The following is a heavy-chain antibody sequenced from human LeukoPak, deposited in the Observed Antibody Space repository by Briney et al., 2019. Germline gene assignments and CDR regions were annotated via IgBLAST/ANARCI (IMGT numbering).Heavy chain of an antibody. D-gene: IGHD3-22*01. Sequence: SETLSLTCTVPGGSISSYYWSWIRQPPGKGLEWIGSIYHSGSTNYNPSLKSRVTISLDRSNNQFSLKLNSVTAADMAVYYCARANYYNISGGAFDIWGQGTMVTVSS. J-gene: IGHJ3*02. CDR1: GGSISSYY. CDR3: ARANYYNISGGAFDI. V-gene: IGHV4-59*12. CDR2: IYHSGST.